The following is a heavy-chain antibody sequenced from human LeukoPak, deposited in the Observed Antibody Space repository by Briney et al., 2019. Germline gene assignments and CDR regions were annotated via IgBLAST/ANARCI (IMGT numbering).Heavy chain of an antibody. J-gene: IGHJ3*02. D-gene: IGHD2-8*01. CDR3: AKVAVIVLMVYYDAFDI. Sequence: GGSLRLSCTASGFSFTTYGMHWVRQAPGKGLEWVAFIRYDGSNKYYADSVKGRFTISRDNSKNTLYPQMNSLRAEDTAVYYCAKVAVIVLMVYYDAFDIWGQGTMVTVSS. CDR1: GFSFTTYG. V-gene: IGHV3-30*02. CDR2: IRYDGSNK.